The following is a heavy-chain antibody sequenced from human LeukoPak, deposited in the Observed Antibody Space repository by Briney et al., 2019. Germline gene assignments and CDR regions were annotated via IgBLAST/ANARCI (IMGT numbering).Heavy chain of an antibody. CDR2: INPNSGGT. D-gene: IGHD6-19*01. J-gene: IGHJ4*02. CDR1: GYTFTVYY. V-gene: IGHV1-2*02. CDR3: ARRGSGWYESDY. Sequence: GASVKVSCKASGYTFTVYYMHWGRQAPGQGLEWMGWINPNSGGTNYAQKFQGRVTITRDTSITTTYMELSRLRADDTAVYYCARRGSGWYESDYWGQGTLVTVSS.